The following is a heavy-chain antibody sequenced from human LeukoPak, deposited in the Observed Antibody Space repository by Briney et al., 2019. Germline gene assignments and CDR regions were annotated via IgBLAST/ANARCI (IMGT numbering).Heavy chain of an antibody. D-gene: IGHD3-9*01. V-gene: IGHV3-30*02. CDR3: AREVQPVNDYDILTGYYFDY. J-gene: IGHJ4*02. Sequence: PGGSLRLSCAASGFTFSSYGMHWVRQAPGKGLEWVAFIRYDGSNKYYADSVKGRFTISRDNSKNTLYLQMNSLRAEDTAVYYCAREVQPVNDYDILTGYYFDYWGQGTLVTVSS. CDR1: GFTFSSYG. CDR2: IRYDGSNK.